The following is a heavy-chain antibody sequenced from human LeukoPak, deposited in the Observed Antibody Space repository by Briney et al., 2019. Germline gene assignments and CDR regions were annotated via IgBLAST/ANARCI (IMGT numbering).Heavy chain of an antibody. CDR2: IMIGGDGK. Sequence: GGSLRLSCAGSGFTFNNYAMSWVRRAPRRGLEWVSTIMIGGDGKHYADSVKGRFTISRDRSESTLYLQMNGLRADDTAVYYCVRAAPRDCSPASCSLFDTWGQGTLVTVSS. CDR1: GFTFNNYA. D-gene: IGHD2-2*01. CDR3: VRAAPRDCSPASCSLFDT. V-gene: IGHV3-23*01. J-gene: IGHJ4*02.